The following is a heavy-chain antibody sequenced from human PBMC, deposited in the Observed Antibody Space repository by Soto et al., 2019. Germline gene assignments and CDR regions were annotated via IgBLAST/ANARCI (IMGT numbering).Heavy chain of an antibody. CDR3: ARAGGGGIQLWLNY. J-gene: IGHJ4*02. D-gene: IGHD5-18*01. CDR2: IIPIFGTA. CDR1: GGTFSSYA. V-gene: IGHV1-69*13. Sequence: ASVKVSCKASGGTFSSYAISWVRQAPGQGLEWMGGIIPIFGTANYAQKFQGRVTITADESTSTAYMELSSLRSEDTAVYYCARAGGGGIQLWLNYWGQGTLVTVSS.